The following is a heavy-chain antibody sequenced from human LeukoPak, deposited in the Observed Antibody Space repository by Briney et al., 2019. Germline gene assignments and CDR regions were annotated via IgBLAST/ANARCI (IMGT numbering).Heavy chain of an antibody. V-gene: IGHV3-23*01. D-gene: IGHD6-13*01. J-gene: IGHJ4*02. CDR1: GFTFSSYA. Sequence: GGSLRLSCAASGFTFSSYAMSWVRQAPGKGLEWVSAISGSGGITSYADSVKGRFTISRDNSKNTLYLQMNSLRAEDTAVYYCAKDLLYSSSWVFDYWGQGTLVTVSS. CDR2: ISGSGGIT. CDR3: AKDLLYSSSWVFDY.